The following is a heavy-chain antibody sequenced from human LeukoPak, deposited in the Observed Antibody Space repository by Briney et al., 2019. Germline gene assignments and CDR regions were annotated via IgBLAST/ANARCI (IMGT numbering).Heavy chain of an antibody. CDR2: IESDGRRT. V-gene: IGHV3-74*03. Sequence: GGSLRLSCAASGFTFSSTWMHWVRQVPGKELVWVARIESDGRRTTYAESVKGRFTISRDNAKNTLYLGMNSLRVEDTAVYYCARDWYHAIDYWGQGTLVTVSS. J-gene: IGHJ4*02. CDR1: GFTFSSTW. D-gene: IGHD2-2*01. CDR3: ARDWYHAIDY.